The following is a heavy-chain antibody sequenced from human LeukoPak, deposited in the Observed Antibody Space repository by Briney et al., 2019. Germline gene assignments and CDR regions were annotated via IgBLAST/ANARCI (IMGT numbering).Heavy chain of an antibody. CDR1: GFTFSSYW. D-gene: IGHD1-26*01. Sequence: GGSLRLSCAASGFTFSSYWMSWVRQAPGKGLEWVANIKQDGSEKYYLDSVKGRFTISRNNAKNSLYLQMNSLRAEDTALYYCVRDWDHFDFDSWGQGTLVTVSS. CDR3: VRDWDHFDFDS. J-gene: IGHJ5*01. CDR2: IKQDGSEK. V-gene: IGHV3-7*01.